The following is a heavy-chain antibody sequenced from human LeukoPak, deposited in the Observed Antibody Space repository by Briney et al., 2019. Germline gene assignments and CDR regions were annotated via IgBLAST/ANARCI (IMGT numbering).Heavy chain of an antibody. CDR3: ARNLMYSSGWYDAFDI. V-gene: IGHV4-59*01. Sequence: SETLSLTCTVSGGSISSYYWSWIRQPPGKGLEAIGYIYYSGSTNYNPSLKSRVTISVDTSKNQFSLKLSSVTAADTAVYYCARNLMYSSGWYDAFDIWGQGTMVTVSS. CDR2: IYYSGST. J-gene: IGHJ3*02. D-gene: IGHD6-19*01. CDR1: GGSISSYY.